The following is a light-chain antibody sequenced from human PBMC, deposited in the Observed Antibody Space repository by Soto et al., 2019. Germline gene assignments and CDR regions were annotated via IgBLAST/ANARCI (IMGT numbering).Light chain of an antibody. CDR3: QQRSSWPT. CDR1: QSVSSY. J-gene: IGKJ4*01. CDR2: DAS. Sequence: ETVLTQSPATLSLSPGERATLSCRASQSVSSYLAWYQQKPGQAPRLLIYDASNRATGIPARFSGSGSGTDFTLTISSLEPEEFAVYYCQQRSSWPTFGGGTKVEIK. V-gene: IGKV3-11*01.